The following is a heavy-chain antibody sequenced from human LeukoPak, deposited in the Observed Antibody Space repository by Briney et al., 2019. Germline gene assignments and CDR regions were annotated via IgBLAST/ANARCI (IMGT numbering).Heavy chain of an antibody. V-gene: IGHV3-11*01. J-gene: IGHJ5*02. CDR3: AREKGYCSGGSCYPDWFDP. D-gene: IGHD2-15*01. Sequence: GGSLRLSCAASGFTFSDYYMSWIRQAPGKGLEWVSYISSSGSTIYYADSVKGRFTISRDNAKNSLYLQMNSLRAEDTAVYYCAREKGYCSGGSCYPDWFDPWGQGTLVTVSS. CDR1: GFTFSDYY. CDR2: ISSSGSTI.